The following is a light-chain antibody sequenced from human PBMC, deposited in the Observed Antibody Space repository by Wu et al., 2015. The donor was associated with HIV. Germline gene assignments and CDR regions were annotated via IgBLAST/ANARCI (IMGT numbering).Light chain of an antibody. Sequence: EIVLTQSPATLSVSPGESATLSCRASQDVGSDLAWYQQKPGQAPRLLIYDASTRATGIPARFSGSGSGTEFTLTINSLEPEDFAVYYCQQGSNWPLTFGQGTRLEIK. V-gene: IGKV3D-11*01. CDR3: QQGSNWPLT. CDR1: QDVGSD. J-gene: IGKJ5*01. CDR2: DAS.